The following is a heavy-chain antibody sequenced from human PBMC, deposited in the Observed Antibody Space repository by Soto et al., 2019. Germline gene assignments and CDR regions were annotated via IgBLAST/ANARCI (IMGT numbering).Heavy chain of an antibody. Sequence: ETLSLTCTVSGGTIFTSSYYWGWIRRPPGKGLEWIGNIYYRGTTYYNPSLKSRVTISVDTSKNQFSLTLSSVTAADTAVYYCARRGMLTMVRGVIGYWGQGTQVTVSS. V-gene: IGHV4-39*01. CDR3: ARRGMLTMVRGVIGY. CDR2: IYYRGTT. D-gene: IGHD3-10*01. J-gene: IGHJ4*02. CDR1: GGTIFTSSYY.